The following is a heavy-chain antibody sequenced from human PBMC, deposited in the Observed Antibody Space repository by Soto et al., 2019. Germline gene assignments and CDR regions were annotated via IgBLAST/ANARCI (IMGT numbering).Heavy chain of an antibody. Sequence: SGPTLVNPTQTLTLTCTFSGFSLSTSGVGVGWIRQPPGKALEWLALIYWNDDKRYSPSLKSRLAITKDTSKNQVVLTMTNMDPVDTATYYCAHSIITIFGVVISGGFDYWGQGTLVTSPQ. D-gene: IGHD3-3*01. V-gene: IGHV2-5*01. CDR3: AHSIITIFGVVISGGFDY. J-gene: IGHJ4*02. CDR2: IYWNDDK. CDR1: GFSLSTSGVG.